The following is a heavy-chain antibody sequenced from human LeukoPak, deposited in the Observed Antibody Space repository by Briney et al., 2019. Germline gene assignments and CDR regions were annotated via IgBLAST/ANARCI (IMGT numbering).Heavy chain of an antibody. CDR1: GGSISSYY. D-gene: IGHD3-3*01. CDR2: IYYSGST. CDR3: ARYDFWKGRNWFDP. V-gene: IGHV4-59*01. J-gene: IGHJ5*02. Sequence: SETLSLTCTVSGGSISSYYWSWIRQPPGKGLEWIGYIYYSGSTNYNPSLKSRVTISVDTSKNQFSLKLSSMTAADTAVYYCARYDFWKGRNWFDPWGQGTLVTVSS.